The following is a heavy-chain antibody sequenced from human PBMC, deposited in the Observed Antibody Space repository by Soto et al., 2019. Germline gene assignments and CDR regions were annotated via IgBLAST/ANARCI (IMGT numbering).Heavy chain of an antibody. J-gene: IGHJ6*03. V-gene: IGHV4-34*01. CDR3: ARVGKGYCSSTSCYARQRYYYYMDG. CDR2: INHSGST. D-gene: IGHD2-2*01. CDR1: GGSFSGYY. Sequence: PSETLSLTCAVYGGSFSGYYWSWIRQPPGKGLEWIGEINHSGSTNYNPSLKSRVTISVDTSKNQFSLKLSSVTAADTAVYYCARVGKGYCSSTSCYARQRYYYYMDGWGKGTTVTVPS.